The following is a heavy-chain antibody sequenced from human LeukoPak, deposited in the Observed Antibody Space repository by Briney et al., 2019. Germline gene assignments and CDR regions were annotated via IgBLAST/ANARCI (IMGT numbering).Heavy chain of an antibody. D-gene: IGHD5-18*01. Sequence: AASVKVSCKASGYTFTSYDINWVRPATGQGLEWMGWMNPNSGNTGYAQKFQGRVTMTRNTSISTAYMELSSLRSEDTAVYYCARGRIQLWSRYYYFDYWGQGTLVTVSS. CDR1: GYTFTSYD. CDR3: ARGRIQLWSRYYYFDY. V-gene: IGHV1-8*01. CDR2: MNPNSGNT. J-gene: IGHJ4*02.